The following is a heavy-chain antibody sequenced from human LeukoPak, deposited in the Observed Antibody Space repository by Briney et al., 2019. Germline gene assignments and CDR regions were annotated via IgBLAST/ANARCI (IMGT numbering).Heavy chain of an antibody. V-gene: IGHV4-59*08. J-gene: IGHJ4*02. CDR3: ARHPFATPFDY. D-gene: IGHD2-15*01. Sequence: SETLSLTCAGYGGSFSGYYWSWIRQPPGKGLEWIGYAYYSGHTNYNSSLKSRVTMSLDTSKSQFSLRLSSVTAADTAVYFCARHPFATPFDYWGPGTLVTVSS. CDR1: GGSFSGYY. CDR2: AYYSGHT.